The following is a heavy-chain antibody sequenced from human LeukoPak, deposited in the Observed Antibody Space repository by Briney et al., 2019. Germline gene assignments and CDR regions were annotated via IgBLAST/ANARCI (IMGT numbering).Heavy chain of an antibody. J-gene: IGHJ4*02. V-gene: IGHV4-4*07. Sequence: PSETLPLTCTVSGVSISSYYWSWIRQPAGKGLEWIGRIYTSGSTNYNPSLKSRVTMSVDTSKNQFSLKLSSVTAADTAVYYCARDRYVEMATISWRDVSYFDYWGQGTLVTVSS. CDR1: GVSISSYY. CDR3: ARDRYVEMATISWRDVSYFDY. D-gene: IGHD5-24*01. CDR2: IYTSGST.